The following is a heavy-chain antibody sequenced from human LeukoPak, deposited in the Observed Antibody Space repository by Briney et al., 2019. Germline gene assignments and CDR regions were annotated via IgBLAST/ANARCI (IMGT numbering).Heavy chain of an antibody. CDR3: AAGEDYYDSSGQFDY. CDR1: GFTFTSSA. Sequence: TSVKVSCKASGFTFTSSAVQWVRQARGQRLEWTGWIVVGSGNTNYAQKFQERVTITRDMSTSTAYMELSSLRSEDTAVYYCAAGEDYYDSSGQFDYWGQGTLVTVSS. D-gene: IGHD3-22*01. J-gene: IGHJ4*02. CDR2: IVVGSGNT. V-gene: IGHV1-58*01.